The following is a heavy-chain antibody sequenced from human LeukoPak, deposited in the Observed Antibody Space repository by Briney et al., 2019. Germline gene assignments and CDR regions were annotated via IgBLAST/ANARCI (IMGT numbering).Heavy chain of an antibody. CDR2: ISGSGGST. D-gene: IGHD3-22*01. V-gene: IGHV3-23*01. Sequence: GGSLRLSCAASGFIFTNYFMSWVRQAPGKGLEWVSAISGSGGSTYYADSVKGRFTISRDNSKNTLYLQMNSLRAEDTAVYYCAKDRPYYYDSSGYYSKFDPWGQGTLVTVSS. CDR3: AKDRPYYYDSSGYYSKFDP. J-gene: IGHJ5*02. CDR1: GFIFTNYF.